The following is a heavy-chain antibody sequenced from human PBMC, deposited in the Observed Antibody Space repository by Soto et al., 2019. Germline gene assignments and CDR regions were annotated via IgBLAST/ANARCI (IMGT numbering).Heavy chain of an antibody. D-gene: IGHD6-6*01. CDR3: AKDRSIAARPGYYYGMDV. V-gene: IGHV3-30*18. Sequence: QVQLVESGGGVVQPGRSLRLSCAASGFTFSSYGMHWVRQAPGKGLEWVAVISYDGSNKYYADSVKGRFTISRDNSKNTPYLQVNSLSAEDTAVYYCAKDRSIAARPGYYYGMDVWGQGTTVTVSS. CDR2: ISYDGSNK. J-gene: IGHJ6*02. CDR1: GFTFSSYG.